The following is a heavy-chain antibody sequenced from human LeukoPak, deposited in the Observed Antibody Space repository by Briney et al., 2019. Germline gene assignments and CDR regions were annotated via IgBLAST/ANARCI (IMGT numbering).Heavy chain of an antibody. CDR2: IFSGGCT. D-gene: IGHD3-10*01. J-gene: IGHJ6*03. CDR3: ARESSGTYYNPLGYMDV. Sequence: SGTLSLTCTVSGGSIRIYYWNWVRQPAGMGLEWIGRIFSGGCTKYNPSLKSRVTISVDTSKNQFSLNLSSVTAADTAVYYCARESSGTYYNPLGYMDVWGKGTTVTVSS. V-gene: IGHV4-4*07. CDR1: GGSIRIYY.